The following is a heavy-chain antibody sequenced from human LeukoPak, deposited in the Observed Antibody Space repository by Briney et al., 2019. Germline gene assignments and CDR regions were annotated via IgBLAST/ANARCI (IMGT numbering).Heavy chain of an antibody. CDR3: ATSLYGDYGFGAFDI. J-gene: IGHJ3*02. Sequence: SVKVSCKASGGTFSSYAISWVRQAPGHGLEWMGGIIPIFDTASYAQKFPGRVTITADESASTAYMELSSLRSEDTAVYYCATSLYGDYGFGAFDIWGQGTMVTVSS. V-gene: IGHV1-69*13. CDR1: GGTFSSYA. CDR2: IIPIFDTA. D-gene: IGHD4-17*01.